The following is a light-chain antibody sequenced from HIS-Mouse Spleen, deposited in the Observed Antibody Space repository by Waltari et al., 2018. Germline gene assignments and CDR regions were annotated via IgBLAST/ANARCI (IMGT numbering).Light chain of an antibody. CDR1: ALPKKY. CDR2: EDS. J-gene: IGLJ2*01. Sequence: SYELTQPPSVSVSPGQTARITCSGDALPKKYAYWYQQKSGQAPVLGIYEDSKRPSGMPEGFSGSSLGTMATLTISGAQVEDEADYYCYSTDSSGNHRVFGGGTKLTVL. CDR3: YSTDSSGNHRV. V-gene: IGLV3-10*01.